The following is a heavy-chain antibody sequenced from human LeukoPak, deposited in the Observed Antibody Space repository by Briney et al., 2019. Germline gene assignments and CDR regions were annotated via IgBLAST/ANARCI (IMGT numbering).Heavy chain of an antibody. CDR2: ISSSSSYI. CDR3: ARERGSVSDY. D-gene: IGHD4-11*01. V-gene: IGHV3-21*01. J-gene: IGHJ4*02. CDR1: GFTFSSYS. Sequence: GGSLRLSCAASGFTFSSYSMNWVRQAPGKGLEWVSSISSSSSYIYCADSVKGRFTISRDNAKNSLYLQMNSLRAEDTAVYYCARERGSVSDYWGQGTLVTVSS.